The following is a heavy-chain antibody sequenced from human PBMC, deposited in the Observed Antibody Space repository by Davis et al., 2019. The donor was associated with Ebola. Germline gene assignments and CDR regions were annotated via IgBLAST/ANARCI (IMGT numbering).Heavy chain of an antibody. Sequence: PGGSLRLSCAASGFTFSSYDMHWVRQATGKGLEWVSAIGTAGDTYYPGSVKGRFTISRENAKNSLYLQMNSLRAGDTAVYYCARGRHYDILTGLYYFDYWGQGTLVTVSS. CDR1: GFTFSSYD. J-gene: IGHJ4*02. D-gene: IGHD3-9*01. CDR3: ARGRHYDILTGLYYFDY. V-gene: IGHV3-13*01. CDR2: IGTAGDT.